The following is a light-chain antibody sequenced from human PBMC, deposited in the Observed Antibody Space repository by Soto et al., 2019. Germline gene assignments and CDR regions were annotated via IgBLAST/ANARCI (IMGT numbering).Light chain of an antibody. CDR3: HQYYDWPPWT. CDR2: ATS. V-gene: IGKV3-15*01. Sequence: ETLLTQSPATLSVSPGETATLSCRASQSVSNSLAWYRQKPGQPPSLLIYATSTRATSVPARFTGSGSGTEFTLTISSLQSADFAVYYCHQYYDWPPWTFGQGTKVDI. CDR1: QSVSNS. J-gene: IGKJ1*01.